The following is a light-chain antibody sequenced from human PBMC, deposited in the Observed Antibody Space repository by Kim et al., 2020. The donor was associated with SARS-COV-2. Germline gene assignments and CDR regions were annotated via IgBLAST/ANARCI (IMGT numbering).Light chain of an antibody. CDR2: GKN. J-gene: IGLJ2*01. CDR3: NSRDSNNNVL. V-gene: IGLV3-19*01. Sequence: VALGQKVRITCQGDSLRSYYATWYQQKPGQAPILVIYGKNNRPSGIPDRFSGSSSGNTASLTITGTQAGDEADYYCNSRDSNNNVLFGGGTQLTV. CDR1: SLRSYY.